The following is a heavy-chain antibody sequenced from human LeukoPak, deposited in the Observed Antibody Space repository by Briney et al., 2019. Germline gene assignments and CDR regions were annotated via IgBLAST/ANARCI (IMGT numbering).Heavy chain of an antibody. Sequence: ASVKVSCKASGYTFTSYDINWVRQATGQGLEWMGWMNPNSSNTGYAQKFQGRVTITRNTSISTAYMELSSLRSEDTAVYYCARVHCSSTSCYSSAAGLDYWGQGTLVTVSS. CDR3: ARVHCSSTSCYSSAAGLDY. J-gene: IGHJ4*02. CDR2: MNPNSSNT. V-gene: IGHV1-8*03. D-gene: IGHD2-2*01. CDR1: GYTFTSYD.